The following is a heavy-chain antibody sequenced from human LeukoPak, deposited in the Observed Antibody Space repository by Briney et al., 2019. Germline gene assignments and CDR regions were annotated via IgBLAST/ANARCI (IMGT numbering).Heavy chain of an antibody. V-gene: IGHV4-34*01. J-gene: IGHJ4*02. Sequence: SETLSLTCAVYGGSFSGYYWSWIRQPPGKGLEWIGEINHSGSTNYNPSLKSRVTISVDTSKNQFSLKLSSVTAADTAVYYCARPSGYKRRGFDYWGQGTLVTVSS. CDR1: GGSFSGYY. D-gene: IGHD5-12*01. CDR2: INHSGST. CDR3: ARPSGYKRRGFDY.